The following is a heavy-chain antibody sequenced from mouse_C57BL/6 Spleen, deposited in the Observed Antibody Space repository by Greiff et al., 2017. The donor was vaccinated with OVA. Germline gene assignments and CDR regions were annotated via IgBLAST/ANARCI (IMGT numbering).Heavy chain of an antibody. CDR2: IYPGSGST. CDR1: GYTFTSYW. J-gene: IGHJ4*01. Sequence: QVQLQQPGAELVKPGASVKMSCKASGYTFTSYWITWVKQRPGQGLEWIGDIYPGSGSTNYNEKFKSKATLTVDTSSSTAYLQLISLTSEDSSVYYCARDDGSSYGAMDYWGQGTSVTVSS. CDR3: ARDDGSSYGAMDY. V-gene: IGHV1-55*01. D-gene: IGHD1-1*01.